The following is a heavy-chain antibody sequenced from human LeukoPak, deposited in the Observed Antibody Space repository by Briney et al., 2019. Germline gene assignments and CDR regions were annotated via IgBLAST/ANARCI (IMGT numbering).Heavy chain of an antibody. D-gene: IGHD1-26*01. CDR2: INPNSGGT. CDR3: ARDSGSFTQTHWYFDL. CDR1: GYTFTGYY. J-gene: IGHJ2*01. Sequence: ASVKVSCKASGYTFTGYYMHWVRLAPGQGLEWMGWINPNSGGTNYAQKFQGRVTMTRDTSISTAYMELSRLRSDDTAVYYCARDSGSFTQTHWYFDLWGRGTLVTVSS. V-gene: IGHV1-2*02.